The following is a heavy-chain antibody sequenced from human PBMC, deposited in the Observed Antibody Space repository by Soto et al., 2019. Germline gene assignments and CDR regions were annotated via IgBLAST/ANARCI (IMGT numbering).Heavy chain of an antibody. D-gene: IGHD3-10*02. Sequence: QVQLQESGPGLVNPSETLSLTCTVSGGSISSYYWRWIRQPPGKGLEWIGFIFYSGGTNYNHSLKRRVTISLDTSEYQFSLKLNSVTAADTAVYYCASMIGDPVLSFDSWGQGTLVAVSS. CDR2: IFYSGGT. CDR1: GGSISSYY. J-gene: IGHJ5*01. V-gene: IGHV4-59*01. CDR3: ASMIGDPVLSFDS.